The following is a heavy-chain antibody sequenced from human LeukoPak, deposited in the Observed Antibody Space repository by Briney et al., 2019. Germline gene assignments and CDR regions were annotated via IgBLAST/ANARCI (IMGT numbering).Heavy chain of an antibody. D-gene: IGHD3-10*01. Sequence: GSLRLSCAASGFPFRSYSMNWGRQAPGKGLEGVSYISSSSSSTIYYADSVKGRFTISRDNAKNSLYLQMNSLRAEDTAVYYCARVQVYYDAFDIWGQGTMVTVSS. CDR1: GFPFRSYS. J-gene: IGHJ3*02. CDR2: ISSSSSSTI. V-gene: IGHV3-48*01. CDR3: ARVQVYYDAFDI.